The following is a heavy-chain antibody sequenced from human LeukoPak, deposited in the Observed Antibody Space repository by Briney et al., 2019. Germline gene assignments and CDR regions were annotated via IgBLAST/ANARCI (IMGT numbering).Heavy chain of an antibody. V-gene: IGHV3-23*01. J-gene: IGHJ4*02. D-gene: IGHD6-13*01. CDR1: GFTFDDYA. CDR2: ISGSGDST. Sequence: AGGSLRLSCAASGFTFDDYAMHWVRHAPGKGLEWVSAISGSGDSTYYGDSVKGRFTISRDNSKNTLYLQMNSLRAEDTAVYYCAKTRPLDSSSWSHGDYWGQGTLVTVSS. CDR3: AKTRPLDSSSWSHGDY.